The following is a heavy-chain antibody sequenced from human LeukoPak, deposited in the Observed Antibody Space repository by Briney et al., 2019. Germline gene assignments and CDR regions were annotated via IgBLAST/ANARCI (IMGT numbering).Heavy chain of an antibody. CDR3: ARRYCSSTSCYLDY. D-gene: IGHD2-2*01. Sequence: SETLSLTCTVSGGSISSYYWSWIRQPPGKGLEWIGYIYYTGSTNYNPSLKSRVTISVDTSKNQFSLKLSSVTAADTAVYCCARRYCSSTSCYLDYWGQGTLVTVSS. CDR2: IYYTGST. CDR1: GGSISSYY. J-gene: IGHJ4*02. V-gene: IGHV4-59*01.